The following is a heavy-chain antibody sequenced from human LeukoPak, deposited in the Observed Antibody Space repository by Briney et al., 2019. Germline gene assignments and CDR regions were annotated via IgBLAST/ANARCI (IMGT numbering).Heavy chain of an antibody. V-gene: IGHV3-23*01. Sequence: GGSLRLSCAASGFTFSSYAMSWVRQAPGNGLEWVSAISGSGGSTYYADSVKGRFTIPRDNSKNTLYLQMNSLRAEDTAVYYCALLYGDWYFDYWGQGTLVTVSS. CDR1: GFTFSSYA. CDR3: ALLYGDWYFDY. CDR2: ISGSGGST. J-gene: IGHJ4*02. D-gene: IGHD4-17*01.